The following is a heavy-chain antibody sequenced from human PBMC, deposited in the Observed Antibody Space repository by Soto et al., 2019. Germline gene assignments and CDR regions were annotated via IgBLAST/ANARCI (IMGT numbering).Heavy chain of an antibody. CDR1: GCSFSSYT. CDR2: IIPILGIA. CDR3: ARGYCSSTSCYGPLYYYYGMDV. Sequence: SVKLSWEESGCSFSSYTMRCVRQAPEQGLEWMGRIIPILGIANYAQKFQGRVTITADKSTSTAYMELSSLRSEDTAVYYCARGYCSSTSCYGPLYYYYGMDVWGQGTTVTVSS. V-gene: IGHV1-69*02. D-gene: IGHD2-2*01. J-gene: IGHJ6*02.